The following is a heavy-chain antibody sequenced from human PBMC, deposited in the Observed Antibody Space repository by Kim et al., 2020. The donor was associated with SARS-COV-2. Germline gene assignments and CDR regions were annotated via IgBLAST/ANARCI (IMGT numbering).Heavy chain of an antibody. Sequence: SETLSLTCTVSGGSITTTFYYWGWIRQPPGRGLEWIGSIYYSGSTYYNPSLKSRVTISVDTSKNQFSLKLSSVTAADTAVYYCARWEYCSGTCLYGMDVWGQGTTVTVSS. CDR3: ARWEYCSGTCLYGMDV. J-gene: IGHJ6*02. CDR1: GGSITTTFYY. D-gene: IGHD2-2*01. V-gene: IGHV4-39*01. CDR2: IYYSGST.